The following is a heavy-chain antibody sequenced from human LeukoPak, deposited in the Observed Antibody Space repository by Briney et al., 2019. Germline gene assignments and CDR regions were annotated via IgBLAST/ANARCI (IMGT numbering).Heavy chain of an antibody. D-gene: IGHD2-15*01. CDR3: ARVERYCSGGSCQGY. CDR1: GFTFSSYA. J-gene: IGHJ4*02. Sequence: SGGSLRLSCAASGFTFSSYAMNWVRRAPGKGLEWVSYISSSGSTIYYADSVKGRFTISRDNAKNSLYLQMNSLRAEDTAVYYCARVERYCSGGSCQGYWGQGTLVTVSS. V-gene: IGHV3-48*03. CDR2: ISSSGSTI.